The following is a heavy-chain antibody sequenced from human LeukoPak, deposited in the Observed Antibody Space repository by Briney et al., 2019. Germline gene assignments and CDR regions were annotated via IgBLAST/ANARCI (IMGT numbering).Heavy chain of an antibody. CDR2: TRNKANSYIT. Sequence: GGSLRLTCAASGFTFSDHFLDWVRQAPGKGLEWVGRTRNKANSYITEYAASVKGRFTISRDDSKNSLYLQMSSLKTDDTAMYYCASIRGTFGYWGQGTLVTVSS. CDR1: GFTFSDHF. J-gene: IGHJ4*02. CDR3: ASIRGTFGY. V-gene: IGHV3-72*01. D-gene: IGHD1-26*01.